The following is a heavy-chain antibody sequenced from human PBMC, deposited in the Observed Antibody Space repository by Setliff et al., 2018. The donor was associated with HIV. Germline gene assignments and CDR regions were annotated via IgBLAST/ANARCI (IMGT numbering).Heavy chain of an antibody. J-gene: IGHJ3*02. CDR1: GFTLSNFW. Sequence: GGSLRLSCAVSGFTLSNFWMHWVRQAPGKGLVWVSRINNDGSTIYYADCVKGRFTISRDNAKNSLFLQMNSLRAEDTAVYYCARGPDVTPGAFDIWGQGTMVTVSS. CDR3: ARGPDVTPGAFDI. CDR2: INNDGSTI. D-gene: IGHD2-21*02. V-gene: IGHV3-74*01.